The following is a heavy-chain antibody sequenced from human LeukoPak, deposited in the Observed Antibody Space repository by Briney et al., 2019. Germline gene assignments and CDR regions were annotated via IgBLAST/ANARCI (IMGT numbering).Heavy chain of an antibody. CDR2: IYYNGTT. V-gene: IGHV4-59*01. J-gene: IGHJ4*02. CDR1: GGSIRYYY. D-gene: IGHD2-15*01. Sequence: SEPLSLPCTVSGGSIRYYYWSWIRPSPGKGLEWIGYIYYNGTTNYNPSLKSRVTISVDMSKNQFSLKMSSVTAADTAVYYCARKGGLFDYWGQGRLVTGSS. CDR3: ARKGGLFDY.